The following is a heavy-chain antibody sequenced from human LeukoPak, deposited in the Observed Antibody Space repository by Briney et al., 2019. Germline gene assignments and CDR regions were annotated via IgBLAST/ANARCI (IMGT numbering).Heavy chain of an antibody. D-gene: IGHD4-23*01. CDR3: ARRAGGYSHPYDY. CDR1: GFTFSSYG. Sequence: PGGSLRLSCAASGFTFSSYGMNWVRQAPGKGLEWVSGIVPSGGTTYYADSVKGRFTVSRDNSKNTLYLQMNSLRAEDTAVYYCARRAGGYSHPYDYWGQGILVTVSS. V-gene: IGHV3-23*01. J-gene: IGHJ4*02. CDR2: IVPSGGTT.